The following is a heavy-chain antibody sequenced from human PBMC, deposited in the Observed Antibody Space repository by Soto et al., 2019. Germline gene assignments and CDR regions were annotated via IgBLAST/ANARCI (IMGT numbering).Heavy chain of an antibody. D-gene: IGHD1-7*01. Sequence: ASVKVSCKASGYTFTGYYMHWVRQAPGQGLEWMGLINPNSGGTNYAQKFQGWVTMTRDTSISTAYMELSRLRSDDTAVYYCARVATGTTLLAGAFDIWGQGTMVTVSS. J-gene: IGHJ3*02. CDR3: ARVATGTTLLAGAFDI. CDR2: INPNSGGT. V-gene: IGHV1-2*04. CDR1: GYTFTGYY.